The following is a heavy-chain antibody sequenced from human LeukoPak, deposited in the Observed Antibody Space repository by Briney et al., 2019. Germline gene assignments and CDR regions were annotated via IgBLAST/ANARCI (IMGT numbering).Heavy chain of an antibody. D-gene: IGHD2/OR15-2a*01. Sequence: SETLSLTCTVSGGSISSYYWSWIRQPPGKGLEWIGYIYYSGSTNYNPSLKSRVTISVDTSKNQFSLKLSSVTAADTAVYYCARGLGNRLFDYWGQGPLVTVYS. CDR3: ARGLGNRLFDY. J-gene: IGHJ4*02. CDR1: GGSISSYY. V-gene: IGHV4-59*01. CDR2: IYYSGST.